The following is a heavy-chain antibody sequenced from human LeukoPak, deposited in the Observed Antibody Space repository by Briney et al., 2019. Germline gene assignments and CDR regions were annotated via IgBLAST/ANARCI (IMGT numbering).Heavy chain of an antibody. CDR3: VRDRELNY. J-gene: IGHJ4*02. CDR1: GVSISIYY. D-gene: IGHD1-7*01. Sequence: PSETLSLTCTVSGVSISIYYWSWTRQPPGKGLEWIGYIYNSGSTSYNPSLKSRATISADTSKNQFSLKLSSVTAADTAVYYCVRDRELNYWGQGTLITVSS. V-gene: IGHV4-59*01. CDR2: IYNSGST.